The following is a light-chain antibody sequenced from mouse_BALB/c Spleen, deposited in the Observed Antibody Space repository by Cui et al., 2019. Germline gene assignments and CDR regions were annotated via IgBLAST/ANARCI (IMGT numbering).Light chain of an antibody. V-gene: IGKV4-80*01. J-gene: IGKJ1*01. Sequence: QIVLTKYPAIMSASLGEEITLTCSASSSVSYMHWYQQKSGTSPKLLIYSTSNLASGVPSRFSGSGSGTFYSLTISSVEAEDAADYYCHQWSSYPWTFGGGTKLEIK. CDR2: STS. CDR1: SSVSY. CDR3: HQWSSYPWT.